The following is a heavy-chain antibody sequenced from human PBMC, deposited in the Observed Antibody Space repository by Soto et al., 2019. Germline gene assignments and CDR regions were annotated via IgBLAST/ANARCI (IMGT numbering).Heavy chain of an antibody. CDR3: ARGDATKIVVTTYYGVDV. CDR1: GYTFSGYY. V-gene: IGHV1-69*13. J-gene: IGHJ6*02. D-gene: IGHD3-22*01. Sequence: SVKVSCKASGYTFSGYYIHWVRQAPGQGLEWMGAIIPVFGTPNYAQKFQDRVTITADESTTTVYMEVRSLTSEDTAEYYCARGDATKIVVTTYYGVDVWGQGTTVTVSS. CDR2: IIPVFGTP.